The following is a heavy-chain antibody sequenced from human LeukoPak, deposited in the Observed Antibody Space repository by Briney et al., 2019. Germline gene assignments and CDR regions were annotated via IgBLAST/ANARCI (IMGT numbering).Heavy chain of an antibody. CDR3: ARQTGSGLFILP. D-gene: IGHD3/OR15-3a*01. CDR1: GGSISISSYD. CDR2: FYTTGST. J-gene: IGHJ4*02. Sequence: PSETLSLTCTVSGGSISISSYDSGWLRQPAGKGLESIGRFYTTGSTNYNPSLKSRVTISVDTARNQFSLKLSSVTAADTAVYYCARQTGSGLFILPGGQGTLVTDSS. V-gene: IGHV4-61*02.